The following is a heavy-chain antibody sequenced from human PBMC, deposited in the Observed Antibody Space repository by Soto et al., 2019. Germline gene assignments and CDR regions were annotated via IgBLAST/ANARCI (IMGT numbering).Heavy chain of an antibody. CDR1: GFTFSSYL. Sequence: QVQLVESGGGVVQPGRSLRLSCATSGFTFSSYLIHWVRQTPDKGLEWVAFISRDGSNEYYADSVKGRFTISRDNSKKPLYLEMNSLRAEDTAVYYCARDDEGGSDCDLGYWGQGTLVTVSS. CDR3: ARDDEGGSDCDLGY. CDR2: ISRDGSNE. V-gene: IGHV3-30-3*01. J-gene: IGHJ4*02. D-gene: IGHD3-10*01.